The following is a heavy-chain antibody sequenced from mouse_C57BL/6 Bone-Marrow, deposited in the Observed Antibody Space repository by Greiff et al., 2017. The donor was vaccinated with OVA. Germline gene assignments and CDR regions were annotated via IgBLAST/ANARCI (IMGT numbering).Heavy chain of an antibody. Sequence: VQLKQSGAELVRPGASVKLSCTASGFNIKDDYMHWVKQRPEQGLEWIGWIDPENGDTEYASKFQGKATITADTSSNTAYLQLSSLTSEDTAVYYCTLLWLRRVYYAMDYWGQGTSVTVSS. D-gene: IGHD2-9*01. CDR2: IDPENGDT. CDR1: GFNIKDDY. V-gene: IGHV14-4*01. J-gene: IGHJ4*01. CDR3: TLLWLRRVYYAMDY.